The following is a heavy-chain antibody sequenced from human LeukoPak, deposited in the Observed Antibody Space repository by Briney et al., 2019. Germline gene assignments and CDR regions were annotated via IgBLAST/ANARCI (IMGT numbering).Heavy chain of an antibody. D-gene: IGHD5-12*01. CDR2: IRYDGSNK. V-gene: IGHV3-30*02. CDR1: GFTFSSYG. J-gene: IGHJ6*03. CDR3: AKTYSDYYYYMDV. Sequence: GGSLRLSCAASGFTFSSYGMHWVRQAPGKGLEWVAFIRYDGSNKYYADSVKGRFTISRDNSKNTLYLRMNSLRAEDTAVYYCAKTYSDYYYYMDVWGKGTTVTVSS.